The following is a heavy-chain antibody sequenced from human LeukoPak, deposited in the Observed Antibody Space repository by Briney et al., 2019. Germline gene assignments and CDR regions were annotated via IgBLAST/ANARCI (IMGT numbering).Heavy chain of an antibody. CDR3: ARDGTPNYSSGWVYMDV. D-gene: IGHD6-25*01. CDR2: ISSSSSYI. Sequence: GGSLRLSCAASGFTFSSYEMNWVRQAPGKGLEWVSYISSSSSYIYYADSVKGRFTISRDNAKNSLYLQMNSLRVEDTAVYYCARDGTPNYSSGWVYMDVWGEGTTVTISS. J-gene: IGHJ6*03. V-gene: IGHV3-21*05. CDR1: GFTFSSYE.